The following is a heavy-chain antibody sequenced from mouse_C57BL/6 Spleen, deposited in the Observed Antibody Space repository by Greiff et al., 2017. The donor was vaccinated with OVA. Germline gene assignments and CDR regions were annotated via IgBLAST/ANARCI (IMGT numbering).Heavy chain of an antibody. V-gene: IGHV1-52*01. CDR3: ARKGLYYARDY. J-gene: IGHJ4*01. CDR2: IDPSDSET. CDR1: GYTFTSYW. Sequence: QVQLQQPGAELVRPGSSVKLSCKASGYTFTSYWMHWVKQRPIQGLEWIGNIDPSDSETHYNQKFKDKATLTVDKSYSTAYMQLSSLTSEDSAVYYCARKGLYYARDYWGQGTSVTVSS.